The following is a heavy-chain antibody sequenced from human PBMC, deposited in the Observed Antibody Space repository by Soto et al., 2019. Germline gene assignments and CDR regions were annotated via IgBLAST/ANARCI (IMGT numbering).Heavy chain of an antibody. V-gene: IGHV4-59*01. Sequence: SETLSLTCTVSGGSISSYYWSWIRQPPGKGLEWIGYIYYSGSTNYNPSLKSRVTISVDTSKNQFSLKLSSVTAADTAVYYCARDSHLSYYYGMDVWGQGTTVTVSS. CDR3: ARDSHLSYYYGMDV. CDR1: GGSISSYY. J-gene: IGHJ6*02. CDR2: IYYSGST.